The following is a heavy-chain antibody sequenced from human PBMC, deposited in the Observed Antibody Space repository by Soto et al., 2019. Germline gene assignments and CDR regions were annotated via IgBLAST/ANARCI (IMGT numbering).Heavy chain of an antibody. D-gene: IGHD3-22*01. J-gene: IGHJ4*02. CDR2: INTNTGNP. CDR3: ARAVNFYGTSGYFYR. V-gene: IGHV7-4-1*01. Sequence: ASVKVSCKASGHTFTNFAINWVRQAPGQGLEWMGWINTNTGNPTYAQGNIGRFVFSMDLSVNTAYLQICSLAAEDTAVYYCARAVNFYGTSGYFYRWGQGTPVTVSS. CDR1: GHTFTNFA.